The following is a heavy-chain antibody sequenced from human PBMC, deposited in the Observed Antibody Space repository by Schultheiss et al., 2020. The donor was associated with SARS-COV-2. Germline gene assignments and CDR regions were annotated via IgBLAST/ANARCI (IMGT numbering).Heavy chain of an antibody. J-gene: IGHJ6*02. CDR2: ISSSGSTI. CDR1: GFTFSSYS. CDR3: ARVNSSSWYYYYYYGMDV. D-gene: IGHD6-13*01. Sequence: GGSLRLSCAASGFTFSSYSMNWVRQAPGKGLEWVSYISSSGSTIYYADSVKGRFTVSRDNAKNSLYLQMNSLRAEDTAVYYCARVNSSSWYYYYYYGMDVWGQGTTVTVSS. V-gene: IGHV3-48*04.